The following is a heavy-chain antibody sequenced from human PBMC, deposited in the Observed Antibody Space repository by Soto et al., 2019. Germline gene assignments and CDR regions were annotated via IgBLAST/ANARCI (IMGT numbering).Heavy chain of an antibody. CDR3: ARDADYGGSRGGMDV. Sequence: QVRLEESGPGLVKPSETLSLICSVSGGSVNNADYFWSWIRHHPENGLEWIGYIYYSGSTRYNPSFKTRATLSIDTSKNLFSLRLNSVTVADTAVYFCARDADYGGSRGGMDVWGRGTTVTVSS. J-gene: IGHJ6*02. CDR1: GGSVNNADYF. V-gene: IGHV4-31*03. CDR2: IYYSGST. D-gene: IGHD4-17*01.